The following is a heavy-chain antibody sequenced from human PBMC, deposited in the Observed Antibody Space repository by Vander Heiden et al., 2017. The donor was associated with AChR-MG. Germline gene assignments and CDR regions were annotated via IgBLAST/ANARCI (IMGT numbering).Heavy chain of an antibody. Sequence: QVQLVQSGAEVKKPGASVKVSCKASGYTFTSYYMHWVRQAPGQGLEWMGIINPSGGSTSYAQKFQGRVTMTRDTSTSTVYMELSSLRSEDTAVYYCARVVVVPAATSISYYYYGMDVWGQGTTVTVSS. D-gene: IGHD2-2*01. V-gene: IGHV1-46*03. CDR3: ARVVVVPAATSISYYYYGMDV. J-gene: IGHJ6*02. CDR2: INPSGGST. CDR1: GYTFTSYY.